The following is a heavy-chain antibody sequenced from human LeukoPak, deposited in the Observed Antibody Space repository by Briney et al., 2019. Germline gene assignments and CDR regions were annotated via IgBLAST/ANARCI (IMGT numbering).Heavy chain of an antibody. Sequence: GASVKVSCKASGGTFSSYAISWVRQAPGQGLEWMGGIIPIFGTANYAQKFQGRVTITADEPTSTAYMELSSLRSEDTAVYYCARGSLGWFDPWGQGTLVTVSS. V-gene: IGHV1-69*13. CDR1: GGTFSSYA. CDR3: ARGSLGWFDP. D-gene: IGHD3-16*01. J-gene: IGHJ5*02. CDR2: IIPIFGTA.